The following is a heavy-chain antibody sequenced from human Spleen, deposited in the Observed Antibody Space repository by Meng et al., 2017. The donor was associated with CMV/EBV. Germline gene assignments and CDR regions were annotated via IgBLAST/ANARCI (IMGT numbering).Heavy chain of an antibody. Sequence: ASVKVSCKASGYTFTDHYFHWVRQAPGQGLEWMGWVSPNSGGTKYAQKFQGRATMTRDTSITTAYLELSRLRSDDTAVYYCARVVPSPNPHYYGMDVWGQGTTVTVSS. D-gene: IGHD2-8*01. J-gene: IGHJ6*02. CDR2: VSPNSGGT. CDR1: GYTFTDHY. V-gene: IGHV1-2*02. CDR3: ARVVPSPNPHYYGMDV.